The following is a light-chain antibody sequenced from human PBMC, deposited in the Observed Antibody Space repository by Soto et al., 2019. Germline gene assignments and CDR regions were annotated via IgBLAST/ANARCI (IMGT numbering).Light chain of an antibody. V-gene: IGKV3-20*01. CDR1: QSVSSN. CDR2: GAS. CDR3: QQYGDSPLT. J-gene: IGKJ4*01. Sequence: AQSAVTLSVSQGERATLPCRASQSVSSNLAWYQQKPGQAPRLLIYGASSRATGIPDRFSGSGAGTDFTLTISRLEPEDFAVYYCQQYGDSPLTFGGGSKV.